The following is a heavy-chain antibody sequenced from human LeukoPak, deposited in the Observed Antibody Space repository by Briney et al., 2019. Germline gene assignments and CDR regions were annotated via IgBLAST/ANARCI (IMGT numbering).Heavy chain of an antibody. V-gene: IGHV3-7*01. CDR3: ARDATRGGDNDY. Sequence: GGSLRLSCAVSGFTFTSYWMSWVRQAPGKGLEWVPNINEDGSYKFHADSVKGRLTISRDNSKNSLYLQMSSLRADDTAVYYCARDATRGGDNDYWGQGTRVIVSS. CDR2: INEDGSYK. CDR1: GFTFTSYW. D-gene: IGHD2-21*02. J-gene: IGHJ4*02.